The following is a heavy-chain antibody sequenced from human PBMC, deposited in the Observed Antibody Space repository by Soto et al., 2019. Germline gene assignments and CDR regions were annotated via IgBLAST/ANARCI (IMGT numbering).Heavy chain of an antibody. V-gene: IGHV4-39*01. CDR1: GGSINSGDYY. Sequence: PSETLSLTCTVSGGSINSGDYYWGWIRQPPGKGLEWIGSIYYSGSTYYNPSLKSRVTISVDTSKNQFSLKLSSVTAADTAVYYCARHTPAISISDHWGQGTLVTVSS. J-gene: IGHJ4*02. D-gene: IGHD2-15*01. CDR3: ARHTPAISISDH. CDR2: IYYSGST.